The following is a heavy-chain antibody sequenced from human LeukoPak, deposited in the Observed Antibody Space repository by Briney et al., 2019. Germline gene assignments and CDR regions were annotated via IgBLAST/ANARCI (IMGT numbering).Heavy chain of an antibody. Sequence: GGSLRLSCAASGFTFRNYWMPWVRQAPGKGLEWVANINQEGNDKYYVDSVKGRFTISRDNTKNSLFLQMNSLRAEDTAVYYCVVTRTRGDHWGQGTLVTVSS. V-gene: IGHV3-7*03. CDR1: GFTFRNYW. CDR2: INQEGNDK. D-gene: IGHD4-23*01. CDR3: VVTRTRGDH. J-gene: IGHJ4*02.